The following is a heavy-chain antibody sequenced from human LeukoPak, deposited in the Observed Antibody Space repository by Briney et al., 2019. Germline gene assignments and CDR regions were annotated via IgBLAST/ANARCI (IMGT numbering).Heavy chain of an antibody. CDR1: GGSLSGYY. J-gene: IGHJ4*02. CDR2: INHGGST. CDR3: PGRLMVGDEESADSGFDY. D-gene: IGHD1-1*01. V-gene: IGHV4-34*01. Sequence: PSETLSLTCAVYGGSLSGYYWSWVRQPPGKGLEWIAEINHGGSTNYNPSPKRRVTISLATSKNKSSFKLRSMTAADTTVFYCPGRLMVGDEESADSGFDYWGQGNVVTVTA.